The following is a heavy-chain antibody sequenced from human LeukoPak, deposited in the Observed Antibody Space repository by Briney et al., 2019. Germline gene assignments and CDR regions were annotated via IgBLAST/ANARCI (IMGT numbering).Heavy chain of an antibody. CDR2: IWYDGSNK. Sequence: GGSPRLSCAASGFTFSSYGMHWVRQAPGKGLEWVAVIWYDGSNKYYADSVKGRFTTSRDNSKNTLYLQMNSLRAEDTAVYYCAKDGAASGKYQLLSSFDYWGQGTLVTVSS. CDR1: GFTFSSYG. J-gene: IGHJ4*02. V-gene: IGHV3-33*06. D-gene: IGHD2-2*01. CDR3: AKDGAASGKYQLLSSFDY.